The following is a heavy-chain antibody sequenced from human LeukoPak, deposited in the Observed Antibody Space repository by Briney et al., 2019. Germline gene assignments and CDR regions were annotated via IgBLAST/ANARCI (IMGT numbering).Heavy chain of an antibody. Sequence: HPGGSLRLFCAASGFTFSSYAMSWVRQAPGKGLEWVSAISGSGGSTYYADSVKGRFTISRDNSKNTLYLQMNSLRAEDTAVYYRAKVRGRGTARPIDYWGQGTLVTVSS. CDR1: GFTFSSYA. CDR3: AKVRGRGTARPIDY. J-gene: IGHJ4*02. D-gene: IGHD6-6*01. V-gene: IGHV3-23*01. CDR2: ISGSGGST.